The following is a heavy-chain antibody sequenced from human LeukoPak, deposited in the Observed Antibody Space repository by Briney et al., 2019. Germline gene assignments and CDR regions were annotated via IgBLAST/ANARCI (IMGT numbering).Heavy chain of an antibody. J-gene: IGHJ3*02. V-gene: IGHV4-59*08. CDR3: ARHLSIGVDDAFDI. CDR2: IYYSGST. D-gene: IGHD3-22*01. Sequence: SETLSLTCTVSGGSISSYHWSWIRQPPGKGLEWIGYIYYSGSTNYNPSLKSRVTISVDTSKNQFSLKLSSVTAADTAVYYCARHLSIGVDDAFDIWGQGTMVTVSS. CDR1: GGSISSYH.